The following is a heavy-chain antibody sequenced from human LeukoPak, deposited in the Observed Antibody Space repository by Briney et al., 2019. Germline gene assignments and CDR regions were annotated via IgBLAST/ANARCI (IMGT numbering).Heavy chain of an antibody. CDR3: ARGGYYYFDY. J-gene: IGHJ4*02. Sequence: SETLSLTCTVSGGSISSYYWSWIRQPPGKGLEWIGNIYYSGSTNHNPSLKSRVTISVDTSKNQFSLKLSSVTAADTAVYYCARGGYYYFDYWGQGTLVTVSS. V-gene: IGHV4-59*01. CDR1: GGSISSYY. D-gene: IGHD3-22*01. CDR2: IYYSGST.